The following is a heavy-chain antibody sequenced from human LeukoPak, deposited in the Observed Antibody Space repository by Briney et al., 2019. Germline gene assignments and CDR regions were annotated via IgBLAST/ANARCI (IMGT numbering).Heavy chain of an antibody. Sequence: GGSLRLSCAASGFTFSSYSMNWVRQAPGKGLEWVSSISSSSSYIYYADSVKGRFTISRDNAKNSLYLQMNSLRVEDTAVYYCARVRYYDSSGYYYGYWGQGTLVTVSS. D-gene: IGHD3-22*01. CDR2: ISSSSSYI. CDR1: GFTFSSYS. J-gene: IGHJ4*02. CDR3: ARVRYYDSSGYYYGY. V-gene: IGHV3-21*01.